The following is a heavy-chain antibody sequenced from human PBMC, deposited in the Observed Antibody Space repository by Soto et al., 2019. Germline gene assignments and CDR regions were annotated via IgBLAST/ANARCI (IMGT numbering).Heavy chain of an antibody. Sequence: QVQLQESGPGLVKPSETLSLTCTVSGGSISSYYWSWIRQPPGKGLEWIGYIYYSGSTNYNPSLKSRVTISVDTSKNQFSLKLSSVTAAGTAVYYCARVYIGRGWYYFDYWGQGTLVTVSS. J-gene: IGHJ4*02. CDR3: ARVYIGRGWYYFDY. V-gene: IGHV4-59*01. CDR1: GGSISSYY. D-gene: IGHD6-19*01. CDR2: IYYSGST.